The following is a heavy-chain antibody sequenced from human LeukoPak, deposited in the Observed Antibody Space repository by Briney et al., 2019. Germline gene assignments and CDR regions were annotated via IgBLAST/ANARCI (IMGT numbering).Heavy chain of an antibody. Sequence: GGTLRLSCAASGFTFSSHGMNWVRQAPGKGLEWVSYISSSGSTIYYADSVKGRFTISRDNAKNSLYLQMNSLRAEDTAVYYCARDGGYYDILTGYPARGFDPWGQGTPVTVSS. V-gene: IGHV3-48*04. CDR2: ISSSGSTI. D-gene: IGHD3-9*01. CDR3: ARDGGYYDILTGYPARGFDP. CDR1: GFTFSSHG. J-gene: IGHJ5*02.